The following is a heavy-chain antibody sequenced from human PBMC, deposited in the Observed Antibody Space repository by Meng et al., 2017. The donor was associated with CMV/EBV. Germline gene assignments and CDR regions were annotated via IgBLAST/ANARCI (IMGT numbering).Heavy chain of an antibody. J-gene: IGHJ4*02. D-gene: IGHD3-3*01. CDR2: INHSGST. CDR3: ARGIFGVAQ. Sequence: SETLSLTCAVYGGSFSGYYWSWIRQPPGKGLEWIGEINHSGSTNYNPSLKSRVAISVDTSKKQFSLKVSSVTAADTAMYYCARGIFGVAQWSQGTLVTVSS. V-gene: IGHV4-34*01. CDR1: GGSFSGYY.